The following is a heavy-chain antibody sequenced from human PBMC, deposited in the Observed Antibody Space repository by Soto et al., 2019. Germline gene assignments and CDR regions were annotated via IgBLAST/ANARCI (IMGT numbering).Heavy chain of an antibody. Sequence: ASVKVSCKASGYTFTGYYMHWVRQAPGQGLEWMGWINPNSGGTNYAQKFQGWVTMTRDTSISTAYMELSRLRSDDTAVYYCATVVTVMYTGVQYFFNYWGQGTPVTVSS. CDR3: ATVVTVMYTGVQYFFNY. J-gene: IGHJ4*02. V-gene: IGHV1-2*04. D-gene: IGHD3-16*01. CDR1: GYTFTGYY. CDR2: INPNSGGT.